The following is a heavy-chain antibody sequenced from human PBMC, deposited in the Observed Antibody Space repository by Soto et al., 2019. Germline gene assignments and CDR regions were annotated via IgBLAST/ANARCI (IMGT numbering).Heavy chain of an antibody. CDR2: IYYSGST. CDR1: GGSISSGDYY. J-gene: IGHJ4*02. V-gene: IGHV4-30-4*01. Sequence: QVQLQESGPGLVKPSQTLSLTCTVSGGSISSGDYYWSWIRQPPGKGLEWIGYIYYSGSTYYNPSRKSRVTISVDTSQNQFSLKLSAVTAAYTAVYYCASVSYFNAVDYWGQGTLVTVSS. CDR3: ASVSYFNAVDY. D-gene: IGHD3-9*01.